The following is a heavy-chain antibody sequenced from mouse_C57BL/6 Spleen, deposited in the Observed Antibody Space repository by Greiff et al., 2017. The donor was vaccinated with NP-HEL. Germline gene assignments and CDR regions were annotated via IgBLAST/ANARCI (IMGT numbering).Heavy chain of an antibody. J-gene: IGHJ1*03. D-gene: IGHD6-1*01. CDR3: ARRELSYWYFDV. CDR2: ISYDGSN. Sequence: ESGPGLVKPSQSLSLTCSVTGYSITSGYYWNWIRQFPGNKLEWMGYISYDGSNNYNPSLKNRISITRDTSKNQFFLKLNSVTTEDTATYYCARRELSYWYFDVWGTGTTVTVSS. CDR1: GYSITSGYY. V-gene: IGHV3-6*01.